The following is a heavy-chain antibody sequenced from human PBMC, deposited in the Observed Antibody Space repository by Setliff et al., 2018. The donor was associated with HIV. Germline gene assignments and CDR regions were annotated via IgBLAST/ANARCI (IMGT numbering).Heavy chain of an antibody. Sequence: SETLSLTCTVSGGSISSYYWSWIRQPPGKGLEWIGYIYYSGSTKYNPSLKSRVNISVDTSKNQFSVRLSSVTAADTAVYYCASLSQRYYYYYMDVWGKGTTVTVSS. J-gene: IGHJ6*03. CDR3: ASLSQRYYYYYMDV. CDR2: IYYSGST. V-gene: IGHV4-59*12. CDR1: GGSISSYY.